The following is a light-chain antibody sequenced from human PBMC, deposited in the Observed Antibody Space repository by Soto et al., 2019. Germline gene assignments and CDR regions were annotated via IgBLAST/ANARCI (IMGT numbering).Light chain of an antibody. J-gene: IGLJ3*02. CDR1: NVGEYDY. Sequence: QSALTQPPSASGSPGQSVTISCTGSNVGEYDYVSWYQQHPGKAPKLMIHEVTKRPSGVPDRFSGSKSGNTASLTVSGLQAEDEADYYCALYMGSGVSVFGGGTKLTVL. V-gene: IGLV2-8*01. CDR3: ALYMGSGVSV. CDR2: EVT.